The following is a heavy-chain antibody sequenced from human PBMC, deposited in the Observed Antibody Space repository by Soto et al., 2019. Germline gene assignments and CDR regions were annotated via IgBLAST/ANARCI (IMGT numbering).Heavy chain of an antibody. D-gene: IGHD5-12*01. V-gene: IGHV5-51*01. CDR1: GYYSSSYW. CDR2: VYVSDSET. J-gene: IGHJ3*01. CDR3: ARRGTLSGRDAFDV. Sequence: GESLKISCSGSGYYSSSYWIAWVRQMSGKGLEWVGSVYVSDSETKYSPSFQGQVTISADKYTNTAYLYWSSLKASGTAMYYCARRGTLSGRDAFDVWGEGTMVTV.